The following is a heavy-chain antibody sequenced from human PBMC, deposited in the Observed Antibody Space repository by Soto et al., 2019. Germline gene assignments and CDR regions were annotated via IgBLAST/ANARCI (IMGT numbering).Heavy chain of an antibody. V-gene: IGHV3-23*01. J-gene: IGHJ4*02. CDR3: AKNRDSGSHPSDPDY. CDR2: VSSSGGFT. Sequence: EVQLLESGGGLVQPGGSLRLSCAASGFTFSNYAMSWVRQAPGKGLEWVSSVSSSGGFTYYADSVKGRFTISRDNSKNTLFVQMNSLRAEDTAVYYCAKNRDSGSHPSDPDYWSQGTLVTVSS. CDR1: GFTFSNYA. D-gene: IGHD1-26*01.